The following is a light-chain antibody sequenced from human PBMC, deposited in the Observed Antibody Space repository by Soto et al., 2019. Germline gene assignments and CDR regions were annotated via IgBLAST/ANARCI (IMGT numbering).Light chain of an antibody. CDR3: QQRSNWPPGFT. J-gene: IGKJ2*01. CDR1: QSVSNY. Sequence: EIVLTQSPAPLSLSPGERATLSCRASQSVSNYLAWYQQKPGQAPRLLIYDASSRATGIPARFSGSGSGTDFTLTISNLEPEDFAVYYCQQRSNWPPGFTFGQGTKLEIK. CDR2: DAS. V-gene: IGKV3-11*01.